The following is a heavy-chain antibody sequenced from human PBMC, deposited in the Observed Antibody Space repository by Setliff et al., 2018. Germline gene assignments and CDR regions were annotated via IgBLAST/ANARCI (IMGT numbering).Heavy chain of an antibody. V-gene: IGHV3-72*01. CDR3: TSTSYYYDST. Sequence: GGSLRLSCAASGFTFSDHYMDWVRQAPGKGLEWVGRSRDKASGFTTEYAASVKGRFSVSRDNSKNSLYLQMNSLKTEDTAVYYCTSTSYYYDSTWGQGTLVTVSS. J-gene: IGHJ5*02. D-gene: IGHD3-22*01. CDR2: SRDKASGFTT. CDR1: GFTFSDHY.